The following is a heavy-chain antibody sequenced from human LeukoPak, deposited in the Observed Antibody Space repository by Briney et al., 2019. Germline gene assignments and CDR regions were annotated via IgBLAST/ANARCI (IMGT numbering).Heavy chain of an antibody. CDR2: INPNSGGT. CDR3: ARLYCSSTSCYAPES. D-gene: IGHD2-2*01. Sequence: ASVKVSRKASGYTFTGYYMHWVRQAPGQGLEWMGWINPNSGGTNYAQKFQGRVTMTRDTSISTAYMELSRLRSGDTAVYYCARLYCSSTSCYAPESWGQGTLVTVSS. CDR1: GYTFTGYY. V-gene: IGHV1-2*02. J-gene: IGHJ4*02.